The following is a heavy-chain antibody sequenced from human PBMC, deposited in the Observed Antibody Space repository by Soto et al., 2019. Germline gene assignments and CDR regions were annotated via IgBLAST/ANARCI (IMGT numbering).Heavy chain of an antibody. Sequence: SGPTLVNPPQTLTLTCTLSGFSLRSTRGAVGWVRPPPGKALEWLALIYWDDDKRYSPFLKSRLTITKDTSKNQVVLTMTNMDPVDTATYYCAHSVVAGLGYYFDYWGQGTLVTVSS. D-gene: IGHD6-19*01. J-gene: IGHJ4*02. CDR3: AHSVVAGLGYYFDY. CDR1: GFSLRSTRGA. CDR2: IYWDDDK. V-gene: IGHV2-5*02.